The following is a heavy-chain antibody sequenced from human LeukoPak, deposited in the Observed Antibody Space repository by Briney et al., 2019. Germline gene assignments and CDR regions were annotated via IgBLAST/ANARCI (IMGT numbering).Heavy chain of an antibody. J-gene: IGHJ3*02. D-gene: IGHD2-2*01. Sequence: GGSLRLSCAASGFTSSSYWMSWVRQAPGKGPEWVANIKQDGSEKYYVDSVKGRFTISRDNAKNSLYLQMNSLRAEDTAVYYCARSSSGAFDIWGQGTMVTVSS. CDR3: ARSSSGAFDI. V-gene: IGHV3-7*01. CDR2: IKQDGSEK. CDR1: GFTSSSYW.